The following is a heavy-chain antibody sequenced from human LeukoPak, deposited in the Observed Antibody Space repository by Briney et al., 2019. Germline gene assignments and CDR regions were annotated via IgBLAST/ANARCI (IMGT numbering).Heavy chain of an antibody. D-gene: IGHD2-21*01. CDR2: IYSSGST. CDR3: ARDPNSAL. Sequence: SETLSLTCTVSGGSISSSYWSWIRQPAGKGLEWIGRIYSSGSTTYYYNPSLKSRVTVSVDTSKNQFSLKLSSVTAADTAVYYCARDPNSALWGQGTLVTVSS. V-gene: IGHV4-4*07. J-gene: IGHJ4*02. CDR1: GGSISSSY.